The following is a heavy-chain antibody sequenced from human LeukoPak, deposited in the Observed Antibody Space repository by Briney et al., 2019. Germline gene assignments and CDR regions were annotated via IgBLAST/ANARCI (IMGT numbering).Heavy chain of an antibody. V-gene: IGHV1-8*01. D-gene: IGHD3-3*01. CDR3: ARGLFYPRFWPYYYYYYIDV. CDR1: GYTFTSYD. Sequence: ASVKVSCKASGYTFTSYDINWVRQATGQGLEWMGWMNPNCGNTGYAQKFQGRVTMTRNTSISTAYMELSSLRSEDTAVYYCARGLFYPRFWPYYYYYYIDVWGKGTTVTVSS. CDR2: MNPNCGNT. J-gene: IGHJ6*03.